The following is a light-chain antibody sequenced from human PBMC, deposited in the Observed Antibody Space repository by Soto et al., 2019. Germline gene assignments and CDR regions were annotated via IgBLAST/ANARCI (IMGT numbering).Light chain of an antibody. J-gene: IGKJ4*01. CDR1: QGIITW. CDR3: QQLNTYPVT. CDR2: AAS. V-gene: IGKV1-12*01. Sequence: DIQMTQSPSSVSASVGDRVTITCRASQGIITWLAWYQQKPGRAPILLISAASTLQSGVLARFSGSGSGTDFTLSITSLQPEDFATYYCQQLNTYPVTFGGGTKVEIK.